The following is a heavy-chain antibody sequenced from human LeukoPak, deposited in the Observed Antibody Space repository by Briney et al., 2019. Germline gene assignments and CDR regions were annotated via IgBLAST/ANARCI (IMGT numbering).Heavy chain of an antibody. V-gene: IGHV5-51*01. CDR2: IYPGDSDT. CDR3: ARHTYSSSSSGFDP. D-gene: IGHD6-6*01. CDR1: GYSFISYW. Sequence: GESLKISCKGSGYSFISYWIGWVRQMPGKGLERMGIIYPGDSDTRYSPSFQGQVTISADKSISTAYLQWSSLKASDTAMYYCARHTYSSSSSGFDPWGQGTLVAVSS. J-gene: IGHJ5*02.